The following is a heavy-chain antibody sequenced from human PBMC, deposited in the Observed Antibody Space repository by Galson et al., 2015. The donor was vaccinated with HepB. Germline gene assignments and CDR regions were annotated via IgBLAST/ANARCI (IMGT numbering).Heavy chain of an antibody. CDR1: GYTFTGYY. J-gene: IGHJ4*02. D-gene: IGHD6-19*01. Sequence: SVKVSCKASGYTFTGYYMHWVRQAPGQGLEWMGWINPNSGGTNYAQKFQGRVTMTRDTSISTAYMELSRLRSDDTAVYYCARGDGVWYSSGWILDYWGQGTLVTVSS. CDR3: ARGDGVWYSSGWILDY. V-gene: IGHV1-2*02. CDR2: INPNSGGT.